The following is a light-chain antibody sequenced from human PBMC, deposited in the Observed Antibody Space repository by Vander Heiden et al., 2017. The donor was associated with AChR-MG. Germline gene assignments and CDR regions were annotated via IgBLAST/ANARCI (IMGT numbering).Light chain of an antibody. Sequence: QSALAQPASVSGSPGQAITISFTGTNTDVGTYNLVSWYQHHPGQAPKLLIFEVSKRPPGVSNRFSASKSGYTASLTISDLRAEDEAHYFCCSYAGRDTFVFGGGTNLTVL. V-gene: IGLV2-23*02. CDR3: CSYAGRDTFV. J-gene: IGLJ2*01. CDR1: NTDVGTYNL. CDR2: EVS.